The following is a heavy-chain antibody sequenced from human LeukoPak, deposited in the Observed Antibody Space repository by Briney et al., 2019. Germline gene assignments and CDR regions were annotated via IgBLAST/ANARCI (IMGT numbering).Heavy chain of an antibody. D-gene: IGHD2-2*01. CDR1: GGPINNYY. CDR3: ARVLVVPAAVYYFDY. J-gene: IGHJ4*02. V-gene: IGHV4-59*12. CDR2: IYYSGST. Sequence: SETLSLTCSVSGGPINNYYWNWIRQPPGKGLEWIGYIYYSGSTYYNPSLKSRVTISVDTSKNQFSLKLSSVTAADTAVYYCARVLVVPAAVYYFDYWGQGTLVTVSS.